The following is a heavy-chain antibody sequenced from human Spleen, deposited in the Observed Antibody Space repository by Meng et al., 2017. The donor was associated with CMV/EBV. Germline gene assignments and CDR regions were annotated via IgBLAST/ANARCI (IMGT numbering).Heavy chain of an antibody. CDR1: GSTSSSND. V-gene: IGHV3-30*02. J-gene: IGHJ6*02. D-gene: IGHD2-21*01. Sequence: VGSMRLSCAASGSTSSSNDMHWVRQAPGKGLEWVAFIRYDGSNKYYADSVKGRFTISRDNSKNTLYLQMNSRRAEDTAVYYCARGVGKYCGGDCYSYYGMDVWGQGTTVTVSS. CDR2: IRYDGSNK. CDR3: ARGVGKYCGGDCYSYYGMDV.